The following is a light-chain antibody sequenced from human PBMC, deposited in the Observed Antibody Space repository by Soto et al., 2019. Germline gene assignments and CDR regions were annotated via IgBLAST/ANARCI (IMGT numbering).Light chain of an antibody. CDR3: GAWDTSLSDVV. CDR1: SSNIGVED. V-gene: IGLV1-51*01. J-gene: IGLJ2*01. Sequence: QSVLTQPPSVSAAPGQKVTISCSGSSSNIGVEDVSWYQQFPGRAPKLLIYDNNRRPSGIPDRFSASKSGTSSTLGISGLQTGDEAVYYCGAWDTSLSDVVFGRGTKLTVL. CDR2: DNN.